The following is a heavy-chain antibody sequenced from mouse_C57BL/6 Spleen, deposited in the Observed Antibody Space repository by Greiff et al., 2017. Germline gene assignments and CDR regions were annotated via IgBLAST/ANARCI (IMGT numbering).Heavy chain of an antibody. CDR1: GYAFSSSW. CDR3: ARDDGYSWFAY. J-gene: IGHJ3*01. V-gene: IGHV1-82*01. D-gene: IGHD2-3*01. Sequence: VQLQQSGPELVKPGASVKISCKASGYAFSSSWMNWVKQRPGQGLEWIGRIYPGDGDTNYNGKFKGKATLTADKSSSTAYMQLSSLTSEDSAVYVCARDDGYSWFAYWGQGTLVTVSA. CDR2: IYPGDGDT.